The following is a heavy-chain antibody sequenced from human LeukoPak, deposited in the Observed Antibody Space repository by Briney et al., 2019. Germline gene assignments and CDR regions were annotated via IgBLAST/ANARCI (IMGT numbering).Heavy chain of an antibody. V-gene: IGHV4-30-2*01. CDR3: ARGRGDGDYFDY. D-gene: IGHD3-16*01. Sequence: PSETLSLTCAVSGGSISSGAYSWSWIRQPPGKGLEWIGYIYHSGNTYYNSSLKSRVTISVDRSEDQFSLILSSVTAADTAIYYCARGRGDGDYFDYWGQGTLVTVSS. CDR2: IYHSGNT. CDR1: GGSISSGAYS. J-gene: IGHJ4*02.